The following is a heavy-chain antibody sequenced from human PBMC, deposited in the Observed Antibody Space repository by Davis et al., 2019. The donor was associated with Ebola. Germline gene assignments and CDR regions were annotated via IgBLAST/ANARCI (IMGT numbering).Heavy chain of an antibody. CDR1: GDSVSGNIPA. J-gene: IGHJ4*02. Sequence: PSETLSLTCAISGDSVSGNIPAWNWIRQSPSRGLEWLGRTYYNSKWYNDYAVSVKSRITINPDTSRNHFSLQLNSVTPEDTAVYYCARGWFRGSFDYWGQGTPVTVSS. CDR3: ARGWFRGSFDY. CDR2: TYYNSKWYN. V-gene: IGHV6-1*01. D-gene: IGHD3-10*01.